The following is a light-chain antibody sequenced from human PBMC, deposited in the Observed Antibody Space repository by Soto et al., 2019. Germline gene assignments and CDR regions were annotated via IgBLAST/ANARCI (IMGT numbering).Light chain of an antibody. CDR2: GAS. CDR1: QSVSRSY. V-gene: IGKV3-20*01. J-gene: IGKJ1*01. Sequence: EIVLTQSPGTLSLSPWERATLSCRASQSVSRSYLAWYQQKPGHAPRLLIYGASSRATSSPDRFSGSGSGTDFTLTISRLEREDSAVYYCQQYGSSQWTFGQGTKVEIK. CDR3: QQYGSSQWT.